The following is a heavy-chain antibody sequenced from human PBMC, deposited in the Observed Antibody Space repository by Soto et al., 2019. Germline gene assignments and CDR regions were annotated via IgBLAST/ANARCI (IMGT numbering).Heavy chain of an antibody. D-gene: IGHD6-13*01. V-gene: IGHV1-46*01. CDR2: LNPTGGST. CDR1: GYTFTNSY. Sequence: QVQLVQSGAEVKKPGASVKVSCKASGYTFTNSYIHWVRQAPGQGLEWMALLNPTGGSTNYAQNFQGRVTVTRDTSTSTVYMELTSLTSEDTAVYYCARNLAAGDYWGQGTLVTVSS. J-gene: IGHJ4*02. CDR3: ARNLAAGDY.